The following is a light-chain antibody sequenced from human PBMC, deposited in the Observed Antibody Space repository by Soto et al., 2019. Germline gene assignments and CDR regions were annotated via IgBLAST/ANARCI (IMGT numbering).Light chain of an antibody. CDR3: QQLNSSPQT. J-gene: IGKJ5*01. V-gene: IGKV1-5*01. CDR2: DAS. CDR1: QSISSW. Sequence: DIHMTQSPSTLSASVGDRLTITYRASQSISSWLAWYQQKPGKAPKLLIYDASSLDSGVPSRFSGSGSGTDFTLTISSLQPEDSATYFCQQLNSSPQTFGQGTRLEIK.